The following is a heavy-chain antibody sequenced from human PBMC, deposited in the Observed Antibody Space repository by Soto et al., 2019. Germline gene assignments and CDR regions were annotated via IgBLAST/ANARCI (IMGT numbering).Heavy chain of an antibody. CDR1: GVSITSGSYY. CDR3: ARGGYDTSGQTFIGWGPDC. CDR2: RYYSGNT. V-gene: IGHV4-30-4*01. D-gene: IGHD3-22*01. J-gene: IGHJ4*02. Sequence: HVQLQESGPVPVTPSQTLSLSCTVSGVSITSGSYYWTWVRQSPGQGLEWIGYRYYSGNTYYNPSINGRAIISVDTSYNQFSLKLPSVTAADTAVYYCARGGYDTSGQTFIGWGPDCWGQGTLVTVSS.